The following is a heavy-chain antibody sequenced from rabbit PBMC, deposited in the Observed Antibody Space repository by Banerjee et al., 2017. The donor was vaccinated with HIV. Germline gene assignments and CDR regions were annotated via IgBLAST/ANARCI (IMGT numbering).Heavy chain of an antibody. Sequence: QSLEESGGDLVKPEGSLTLTCTASGFSFSSIYYMCWVRQAPGKGLEWIACSYAGSSGSAYYASWAKGRFTISKTSSTTVTLQMTSLTAADTATYFCARGYTGYGYAINLWGQGTLVTVS. J-gene: IGHJ4*01. CDR3: ARGYTGYGYAINL. CDR2: SYAGSSGSA. CDR1: GFSFSSIYY. D-gene: IGHD6-1*01. V-gene: IGHV1S40*01.